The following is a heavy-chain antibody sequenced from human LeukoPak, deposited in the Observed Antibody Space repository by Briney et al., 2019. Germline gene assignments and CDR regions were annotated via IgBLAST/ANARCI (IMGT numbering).Heavy chain of an antibody. CDR3: AAASWYYDSSGYYPPY. J-gene: IGHJ4*02. Sequence: ASVKVSCKASGFTFTSSAVQWVRQARGQRLEWIGWIVVGSGNTNYAQKFQERVTITRDMSTSTAYMEPSSLRSEDTAVYYCAAASWYYDSSGYYPPYWGQGTLVTVSS. D-gene: IGHD3-22*01. CDR2: IVVGSGNT. V-gene: IGHV1-58*01. CDR1: GFTFTSSA.